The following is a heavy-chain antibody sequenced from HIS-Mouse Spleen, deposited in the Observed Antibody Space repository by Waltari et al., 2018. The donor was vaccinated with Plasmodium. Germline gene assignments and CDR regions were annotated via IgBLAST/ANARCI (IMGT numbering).Heavy chain of an antibody. V-gene: IGHV3-53*01. CDR3: ARGMKSSSSAFDI. D-gene: IGHD6-6*01. CDR1: GFTVSSNY. Sequence: EVQLVESGGGLIQPGGSLRLSCAASGFTVSSNYMSWVRQAPGKGLEWVSVIYSGGSTNNEDSVKGRFTISRDNSKNTLYLQMNSLRAEDTAVYYCARGMKSSSSAFDIWGQGTMVTVSS. J-gene: IGHJ3*02. CDR2: IYSGGST.